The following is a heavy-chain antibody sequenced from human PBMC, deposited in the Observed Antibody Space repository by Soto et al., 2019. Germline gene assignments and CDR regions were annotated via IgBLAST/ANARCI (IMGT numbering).Heavy chain of an antibody. CDR1: GFTFDSYW. D-gene: IGHD5-12*01. CDR3: ARGGNGYENWPPYCYYGMDV. V-gene: IGHV3-7*01. J-gene: IGHJ6*02. CDR2: IKQDGGQT. Sequence: EVQLVESGGGFVQPGGSLRLSCAASGFTFDSYWMTWVRQAPGKGLEWVAHIKQDGGQTYYVDSVKGRFTISRDNAKTSLYLQMNSLRAEDTSVYFCARGGNGYENWPPYCYYGMDVWGQGTTVTVSS.